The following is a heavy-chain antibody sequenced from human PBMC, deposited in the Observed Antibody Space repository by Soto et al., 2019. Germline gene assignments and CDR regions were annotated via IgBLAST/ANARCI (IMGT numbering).Heavy chain of an antibody. CDR2: IRSKADSYAT. CDR3: TGRQPEN. V-gene: IGHV3-73*01. Sequence: EVQLVESGGGLVQPGGSLKPSCAASGFTFSDSTVHWVRQASGKGLERGGRIRSKADSYATAYAASVKGRFTIPRDDSQNTAYLQMSSLKNEDTAVYYCTGRQPENWGQGTLVTVSS. CDR1: GFTFSDST. J-gene: IGHJ4*02. D-gene: IGHD6-13*01.